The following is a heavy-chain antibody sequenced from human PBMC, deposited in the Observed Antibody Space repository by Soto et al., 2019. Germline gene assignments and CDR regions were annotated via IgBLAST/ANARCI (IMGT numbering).Heavy chain of an antibody. J-gene: IGHJ4*02. CDR1: GGAISSGENY. D-gene: IGHD3-22*01. CDR2: IYYIGDT. Sequence: QVQLQESGPGLVKPSQTLSLTCSVSGGAISSGENYWNWNRQPPGRGLEWIGYIYYIGDTYSNPSLTSRVTISLDTSKNQFSLKLSSVTAAATAVYYCAAPSGYYWVHDYWGQGTLVTVSS. V-gene: IGHV4-30-4*01. CDR3: AAPSGYYWVHDY.